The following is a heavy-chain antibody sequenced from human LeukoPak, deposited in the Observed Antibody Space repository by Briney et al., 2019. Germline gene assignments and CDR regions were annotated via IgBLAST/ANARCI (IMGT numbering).Heavy chain of an antibody. V-gene: IGHV3-74*01. CDR1: GFTFSSYW. J-gene: IGHJ6*03. Sequence: GGSLRLSCAASGFTFSSYWMHWVRQAPGKGLVWVSRINTDGSSTSYADSVKGRFTISRDNAKNTLYLQMNSLRAEDTAVYYCARGDIVVVPAATLYYYYYYMDVWGKGTTVTVSS. CDR3: ARGDIVVVPAATLYYYYYYMDV. CDR2: INTDGSST. D-gene: IGHD2-2*01.